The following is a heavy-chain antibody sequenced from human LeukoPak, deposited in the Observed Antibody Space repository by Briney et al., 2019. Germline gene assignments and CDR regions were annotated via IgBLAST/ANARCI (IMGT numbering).Heavy chain of an antibody. Sequence: GGSLRLSCAASGFTFSDYYMSWIRQAPGKGLEWVSYISSSGSNIYYADSVKGRFTVSRDNAKNSLYLQINSLRAEDTAVYYCARFIFGYYGMDVWGQGPRSPSP. CDR1: GFTFSDYY. CDR2: ISSSGSNI. CDR3: ARFIFGYYGMDV. V-gene: IGHV3-11*01. D-gene: IGHD3-10*02. J-gene: IGHJ6*02.